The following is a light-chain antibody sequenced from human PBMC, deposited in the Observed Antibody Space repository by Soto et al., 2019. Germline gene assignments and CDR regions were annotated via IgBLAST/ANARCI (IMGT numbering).Light chain of an antibody. V-gene: IGKV1-5*03. CDR2: KAS. CDR1: QTINNW. CDR3: QQYISWPLT. J-gene: IGKJ4*01. Sequence: DIQMTQSPSTLSASVGDRVTITCRASQTINNWLAWYQQKPGKAPKLLISKASSLESGVPSRFSGSGAGTDFTLTISSLQPDDFATYYCQQYISWPLTFGGGTKVDIK.